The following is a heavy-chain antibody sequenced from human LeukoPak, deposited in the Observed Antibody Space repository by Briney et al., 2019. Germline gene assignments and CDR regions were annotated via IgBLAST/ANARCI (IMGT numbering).Heavy chain of an antibody. CDR1: GYTFTGYY. J-gene: IGHJ4*02. D-gene: IGHD3-22*01. V-gene: IGHV1-2*02. Sequence: ASVKVSCKASGYTFTGYYMHWVRQAPGQGLEWMGWINPNSGGTNYAQKFQGRVTMTRDTSISTAYMELSSLRSEDTAVYYCATSPYYYDSSRTPGGDYWGQGTLVTVSS. CDR3: ATSPYYYDSSRTPGGDY. CDR2: INPNSGGT.